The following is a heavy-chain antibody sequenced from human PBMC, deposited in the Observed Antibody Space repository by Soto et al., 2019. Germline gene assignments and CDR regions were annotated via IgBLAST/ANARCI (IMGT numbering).Heavy chain of an antibody. J-gene: IGHJ2*01. CDR3: AKGSPTYWCFAR. V-gene: IGHV3-23*01. Sequence: EVQLLESGGGLVQPGGSLRLLCAASGFSFNNDALSWVRQAPGKGLEWVSSINLSGGTFYADSVKGRFTISRDNSKDTLYLQMNSLRAEDTAIYYCAKGSPTYWCFARWGRGTLVTVSS. CDR2: INLSGGT. CDR1: GFSFNNDA.